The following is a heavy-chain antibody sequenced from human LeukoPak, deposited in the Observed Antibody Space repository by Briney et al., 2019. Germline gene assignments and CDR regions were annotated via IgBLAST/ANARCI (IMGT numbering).Heavy chain of an antibody. CDR3: ARGDRYSSSWYQPLVGSET. Sequence: SETLSLTCAVYGGSFSGYYWSWIRQPPGKGLEWIGEINHSGSTNYNPSLKSRVTISVGTSKNQFSLKLSSVTAADTAVYYCARGDRYSSSWYQPLVGSETWGQGTLVTVSS. J-gene: IGHJ4*02. V-gene: IGHV4-34*01. D-gene: IGHD6-13*01. CDR2: INHSGST. CDR1: GGSFSGYY.